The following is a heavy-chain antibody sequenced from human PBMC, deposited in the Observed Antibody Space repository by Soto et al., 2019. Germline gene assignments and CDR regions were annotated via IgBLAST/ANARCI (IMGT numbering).Heavy chain of an antibody. CDR1: GFSFRSFG. CDR3: AKEGGYGDRIVDDYYYYGMDV. V-gene: IGHV3-30*18. J-gene: IGHJ6*02. CDR2: ISHEGSYK. D-gene: IGHD4-17*01. Sequence: QVQLVESGGGVVQPGGSLRLSCEVSGFSFRSFGMHWVRQAPGKGLEWVTVISHEGSYKHYADSVKGRFTISRDDSKNTLYLQMNSLRAEDTAVYYCAKEGGYGDRIVDDYYYYGMDVWGQGTTVTVSS.